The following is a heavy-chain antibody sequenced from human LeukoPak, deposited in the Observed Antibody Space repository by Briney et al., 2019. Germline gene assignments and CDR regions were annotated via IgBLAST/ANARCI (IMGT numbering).Heavy chain of an antibody. CDR2: IYYSGST. J-gene: IGHJ4*02. D-gene: IGHD5-18*01. V-gene: IGHV4-39*01. Sequence: SETLSLTCTVSGGSISSSSYYWGWIRQPPGKGLEWIGSIYYSGSTYYNPSLKSRVTISVDTSKNQFSLKLSSVTAADTAVYYCARQFGDTAMGEGYYFDYWGQGTLVTVSS. CDR3: ARQFGDTAMGEGYYFDY. CDR1: GGSISSSSYY.